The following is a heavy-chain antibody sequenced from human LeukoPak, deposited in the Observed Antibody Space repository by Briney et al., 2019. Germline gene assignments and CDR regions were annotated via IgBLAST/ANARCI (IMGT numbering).Heavy chain of an antibody. CDR3: ARRKEGGYNWFDP. J-gene: IGHJ5*02. CDR1: GGSNRSSSYH. V-gene: IGHV4-39*01. D-gene: IGHD3-16*01. Sequence: ADPLSLTCSVSGGSNRSSSYHGLWTRPPLGRGLVWFGSIYYSGSTYYNPSLKSRVTISVDTSKNQFSLKLSSVTAADTAVYYCARRKEGGYNWFDPWGQGTLVTVSS. CDR2: IYYSGST.